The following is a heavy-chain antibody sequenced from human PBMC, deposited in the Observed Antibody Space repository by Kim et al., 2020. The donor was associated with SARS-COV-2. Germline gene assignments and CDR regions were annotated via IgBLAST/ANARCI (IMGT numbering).Heavy chain of an antibody. Sequence: SETLSLTCAVSGGSISTRNYYWGWIRQPPKKGLEWIGSIQYRGNTYYSPSLKSRVTISVDTSKNQFSLKLSSVTAADTAVYYCARRGDSYGVFDYWGQGILVTVSS. CDR2: IQYRGNT. D-gene: IGHD5-18*01. J-gene: IGHJ4*02. CDR3: ARRGDSYGVFDY. CDR1: GGSISTRNYY. V-gene: IGHV4-39*01.